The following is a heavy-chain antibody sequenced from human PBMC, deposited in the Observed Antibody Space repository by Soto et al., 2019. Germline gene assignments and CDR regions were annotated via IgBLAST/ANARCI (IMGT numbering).Heavy chain of an antibody. CDR1: GDSISSYY. D-gene: IGHD6-13*01. Sequence: QVQLQESGPGLVKPSETLSLTCTVSGDSISSYYWSWIRQPPGKGLEWIGYIYYSGSTNYYPSLKSRVTISVDTSKKLSYLNLSSVTAADTVVYYWASSNIAAAGFYYYVMDVWGRGTTVTVSS. J-gene: IGHJ6*02. CDR3: ASSNIAAAGFYYYVMDV. V-gene: IGHV4-59*01. CDR2: IYYSGST.